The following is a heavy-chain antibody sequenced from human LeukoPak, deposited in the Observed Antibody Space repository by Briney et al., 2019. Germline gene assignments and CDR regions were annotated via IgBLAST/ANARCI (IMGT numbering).Heavy chain of an antibody. V-gene: IGHV3-30*04. D-gene: IGHD5-18*01. Sequence: AESLTLSCAASGVTFSSYAMHWIRQPPGKGLEWVAVISYDGSNKYNADSEKGRFTISRDNTKNMLYVLTNSLRVEDTAVYYCARVSEGEDSHEFHYWGQGTLVTVSS. J-gene: IGHJ4*02. CDR2: ISYDGSNK. CDR3: ARVSEGEDSHEFHY. CDR1: GVTFSSYA.